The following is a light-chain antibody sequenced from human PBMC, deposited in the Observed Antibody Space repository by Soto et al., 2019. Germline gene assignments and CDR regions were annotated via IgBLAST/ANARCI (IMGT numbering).Light chain of an antibody. CDR1: SGHSRYA. Sequence: QSALTQSPSASASLGASVKLTCTLSSGHSRYAIAWHQQQPEKGPRYLMKVNSDGYYTKGDGIPARFSGSSSGAERYLTISSLQSEDEADYYCQTWGTGIQVFGGGTKLTVL. V-gene: IGLV4-69*01. CDR3: QTWGTGIQV. J-gene: IGLJ2*01. CDR2: VNSDGYY.